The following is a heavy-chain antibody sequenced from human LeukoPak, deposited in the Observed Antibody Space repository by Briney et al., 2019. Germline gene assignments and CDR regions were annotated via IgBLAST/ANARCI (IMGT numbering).Heavy chain of an antibody. V-gene: IGHV1-69*05. J-gene: IGHJ4*02. Sequence: SVKGSCKACGGTFSSYAIRWVRQAPGQGLEWMGGIIPIFGTANYAQKFQGRVTITTDESTSTAYMELSSLRSEDTAVYYCARELAVAGTYHFDSWGQGTLVTVSS. CDR1: GGTFSSYA. CDR2: IIPIFGTA. D-gene: IGHD6-19*01. CDR3: ARELAVAGTYHFDS.